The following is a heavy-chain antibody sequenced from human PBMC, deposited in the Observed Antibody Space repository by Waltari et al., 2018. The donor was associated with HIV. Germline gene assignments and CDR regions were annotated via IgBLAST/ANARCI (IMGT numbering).Heavy chain of an antibody. CDR3: AREPRGDLDTAMEREGHDAFDI. D-gene: IGHD5-18*01. V-gene: IGHV4-34*01. J-gene: IGHJ3*02. CDR1: GGSFSGYY. CDR2: INHSGST. Sequence: QVQLQQWGAGLLKPSETLSLTCAVYGGSFSGYYWSWIRQPPGKGPAWIGEINHSGSTNYNPSLKSRVTISVDTSKNQFSLKLSSVTAADTAVYYCAREPRGDLDTAMEREGHDAFDIWGQGTMVTVSS.